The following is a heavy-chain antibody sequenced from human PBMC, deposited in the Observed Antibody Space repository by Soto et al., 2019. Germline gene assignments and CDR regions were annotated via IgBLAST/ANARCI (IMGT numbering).Heavy chain of an antibody. D-gene: IGHD5-18*01. V-gene: IGHV4-4*07. CDR2: IYTSGST. CDR1: GGSISSYY. J-gene: IGHJ6*02. Sequence: SETLSLTCTVSGGSISSYYWSWIRQPAGKGLEWIGRIYTSGSTNYTPSLKSRVTMSVDTSQNQFPLKLSSVTAADTAVYYYAKERGSTWMVNGMDVWGQGTTVTVSS. CDR3: AKERGSTWMVNGMDV.